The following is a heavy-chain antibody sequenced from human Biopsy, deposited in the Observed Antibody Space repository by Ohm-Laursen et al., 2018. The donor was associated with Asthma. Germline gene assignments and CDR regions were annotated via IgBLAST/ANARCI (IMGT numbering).Heavy chain of an antibody. V-gene: IGHV4-31*03. J-gene: IGHJ6*02. CDR1: GGSISSGGYY. CDR2: IYYSGST. CDR3: ARDTYGGNAAYYYGMDV. D-gene: IGHD4-23*01. Sequence: TLSLTCTVSGGSISSGGYYWSWIRQHPGKDLEWIGYIYYSGSTYYNPSLKSRVTISVDTSKNQFSLKLSSVTAADTAVYYCARDTYGGNAAYYYGMDVWGQGTTVTVSS.